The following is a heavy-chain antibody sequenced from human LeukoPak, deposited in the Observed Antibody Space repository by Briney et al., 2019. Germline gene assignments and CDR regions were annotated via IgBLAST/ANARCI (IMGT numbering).Heavy chain of an antibody. V-gene: IGHV5-51*01. CDR3: ARRDSGRYYLDY. D-gene: IGHD1-26*01. J-gene: IGHJ4*02. CDR2: INPAESDP. Sequence: GESLKISCKGSGYSFTNYWIGWVRQMPGKGLEWMGIINPAESDPRYSPSSQGQVTFSVDTSISTAYPQWSSLKASDTAMYYCARRDSGRYYLDYWGQGTLVTVSS. CDR1: GYSFTNYW.